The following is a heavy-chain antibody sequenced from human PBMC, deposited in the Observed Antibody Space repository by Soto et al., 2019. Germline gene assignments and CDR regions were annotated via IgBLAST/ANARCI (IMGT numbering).Heavy chain of an antibody. V-gene: IGHV3-53*01. Sequence: EVQLVESGGGLIQPGGSLRLACAASGFSVSANYMSWVRQAPGTGLEWVSVIYSGGSTYHADSVKGRFSISSGNSKSTMDVQKDSVRAEDTAVYYCATSGSWGRGSLVVFAS. J-gene: IGHJ5*02. CDR1: GFSVSANY. D-gene: IGHD6-25*01. CDR2: IYSGGST. CDR3: ATSGS.